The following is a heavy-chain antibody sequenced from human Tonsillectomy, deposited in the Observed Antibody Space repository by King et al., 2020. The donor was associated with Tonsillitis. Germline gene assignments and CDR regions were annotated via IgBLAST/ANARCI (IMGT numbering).Heavy chain of an antibody. D-gene: IGHD3-9*01. V-gene: IGHV4-39*01. CDR3: ARHSNDILTGFYPAFDI. J-gene: IGHJ3*02. CDR1: RGSISSNTYY. Sequence: QLQESGPGLVKPSETLSLTCTVSRGSISSNTYYWGWIRQPPGKGLGWIGNIDYGGSTYYNPSLKSRVTISVDTSKNQFSLKLSSVTAADTAVYYCARHSNDILTGFYPAFDIWGQGTMVTVSS. CDR2: IDYGGST.